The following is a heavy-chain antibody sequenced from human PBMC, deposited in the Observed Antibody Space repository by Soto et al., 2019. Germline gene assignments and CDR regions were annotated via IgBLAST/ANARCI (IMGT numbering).Heavy chain of an antibody. D-gene: IGHD3-16*02. CDR3: AKDRYGSPDYYYYGMDV. J-gene: IGHJ6*02. Sequence: GGSLRLSCVASGFSFKDYGVHWVRQAPGKGLEWVALISYDRGKKYYADSVKGRFTISRDNSKNTLYMQMDSLRPEDTALYYCAKDRYGSPDYYYYGMDVWGQGTTVTVSS. CDR2: ISYDRGKK. CDR1: GFSFKDYG. V-gene: IGHV3-30*18.